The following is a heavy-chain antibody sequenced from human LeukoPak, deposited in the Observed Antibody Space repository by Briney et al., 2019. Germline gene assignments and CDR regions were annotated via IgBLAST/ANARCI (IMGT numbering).Heavy chain of an antibody. J-gene: IGHJ6*02. Sequence: KASETLSLTCTVSGGSISSYYWSWIRQPPGKGLEWIGYIYYSGSTYYNPSLKSRVTISVDTSKNQFSLKLSSVTAADTAVYYCARSTGGSGSYYPFYYYYYGMDVWGQGTTVTVSS. CDR2: IYYSGST. D-gene: IGHD3-10*01. V-gene: IGHV4-30-4*08. CDR1: GGSISSYY. CDR3: ARSTGGSGSYYPFYYYYYGMDV.